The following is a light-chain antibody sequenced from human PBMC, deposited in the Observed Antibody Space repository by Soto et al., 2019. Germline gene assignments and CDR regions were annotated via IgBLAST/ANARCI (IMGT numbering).Light chain of an antibody. J-gene: IGKJ5*01. CDR1: QTVSNRY. CDR2: GAS. Sequence: EIVLTQAPGTLSLSPGGRANLSCRASQTVSNRYLAWYQQKPGQAPRLLISGASSRATGIPDRFSGSGSGTDFTLTISRLEPEDFAVYYCQQYGSSPPITFGQGTRLEIK. CDR3: QQYGSSPPIT. V-gene: IGKV3-20*01.